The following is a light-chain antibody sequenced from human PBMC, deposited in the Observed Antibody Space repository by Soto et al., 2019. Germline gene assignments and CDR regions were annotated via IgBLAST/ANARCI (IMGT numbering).Light chain of an antibody. V-gene: IGKV3-20*01. CDR1: QSVSSSN. CDR3: HQYGSSPT. J-gene: IGKJ1*01. CDR2: GAS. Sequence: EIVLTQSPGTLSLSPGERATLSCRASQSVSSSNLAWYQQKPGQAPSLLIYGASSRATGIPDRFSGSGSGTALTLTISRLEPEDFAVYSCHQYGSSPTFGQGTKVEIK.